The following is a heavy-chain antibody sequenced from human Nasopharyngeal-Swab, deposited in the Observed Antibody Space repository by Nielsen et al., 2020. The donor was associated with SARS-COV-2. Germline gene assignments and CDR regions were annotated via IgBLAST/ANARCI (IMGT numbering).Heavy chain of an antibody. CDR3: ARVSWDTAMALYY. Sequence: TLSLTCTVSGGSISSGDYYWSWIRQHPGKGLEWIGYIYYSGSTYYNPSLKSRVTISVDTSKNQFSLKLSSVTAADTAVYYCARVSWDTAMALYYWGQGTLVTVSS. V-gene: IGHV4-31*03. CDR1: GGSISSGDYY. CDR2: IYYSGST. D-gene: IGHD5-18*01. J-gene: IGHJ4*02.